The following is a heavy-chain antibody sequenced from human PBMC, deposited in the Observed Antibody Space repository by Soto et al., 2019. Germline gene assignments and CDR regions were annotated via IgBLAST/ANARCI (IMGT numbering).Heavy chain of an antibody. CDR1: GFTFSSYW. V-gene: IGHV3-7*04. J-gene: IGHJ4*02. CDR3: AGDHASTTIPNY. D-gene: IGHD4-17*01. CDR2: IKQDGSEK. Sequence: EVQLVESGGGLVQPGGSLRLSCAASGFTFSSYWMSWVRQAPGKGLEWVANIKQDGSEKYYVDSVKGRFTISRDNAKNSLYLKMNSLRAGDTAVYYCAGDHASTTIPNYWGQGILVTVSS.